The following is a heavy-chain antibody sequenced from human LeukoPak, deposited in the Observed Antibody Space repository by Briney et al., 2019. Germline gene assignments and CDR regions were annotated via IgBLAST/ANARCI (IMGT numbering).Heavy chain of an antibody. CDR2: IYYSGST. CDR3: ASNHYGDPINRYYYYGMDV. CDR1: GGSISRGGDS. D-gene: IGHD4-17*01. J-gene: IGHJ6*02. V-gene: IGHV4-31*03. Sequence: RSETLSLTCTVSGGSISRGGDSWSWVRQHPGKGLEWIGCIYYSGSTYYNPSLKSRVTISVDTSKNQFSLKLSSVTAAATAVYYCASNHYGDPINRYYYYGMDVWGQGTTVTVSS.